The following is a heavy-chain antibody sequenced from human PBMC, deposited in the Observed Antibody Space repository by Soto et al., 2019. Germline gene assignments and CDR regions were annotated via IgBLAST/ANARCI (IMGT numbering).Heavy chain of an antibody. CDR3: ARAHSLTYSSSSSFDY. CDR1: GGSISSYY. J-gene: IGHJ4*02. V-gene: IGHV4-59*01. D-gene: IGHD6-6*01. CDR2: IYYSGST. Sequence: SETLSLTCTVSGGSISSYYWSWIRQPPGKGLEWIGYIYYSGSTNYNPSLKSRVTISVDTSKNQFSLKLSSVTAADTAVYYCARAHSLTYSSSSSFDYWGQGTRVIVSS.